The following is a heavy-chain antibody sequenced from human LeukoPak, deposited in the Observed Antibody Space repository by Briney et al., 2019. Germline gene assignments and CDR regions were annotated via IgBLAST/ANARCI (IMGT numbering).Heavy chain of an antibody. CDR3: ARFIAAPYYFDY. CDR1: GFTFSSYS. D-gene: IGHD6-13*01. V-gene: IGHV3-21*01. Sequence: GGSLRLSCAASGFTFSSYSMNWVRQAPGKGLEWVSFISSSRSYIYYADSVKGRFTISRDNAKNSLYLQMNSLRAEDTAVYYCARFIAAPYYFDYWGRGTLVNVSS. J-gene: IGHJ4*02. CDR2: ISSSRSYI.